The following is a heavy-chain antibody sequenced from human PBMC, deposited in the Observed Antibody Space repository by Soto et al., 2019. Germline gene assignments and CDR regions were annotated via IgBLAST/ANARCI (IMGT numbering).Heavy chain of an antibody. J-gene: IGHJ3*02. D-gene: IGHD2-15*01. V-gene: IGHV3-23*01. CDR3: AKDMMILGRESSIYGGRHGAFDI. CDR1: GLTFDTYA. Sequence: GGSLRLSCAVSGLTFDTYAMSWVRQAPGKGLEWVSAISGSGGSTYYADSVKGRCTISRDNPKNTLYLQMNSLRAEDTAVYYCAKDMMILGRESSIYGGRHGAFDIWGQGTMVTVSS. CDR2: ISGSGGST.